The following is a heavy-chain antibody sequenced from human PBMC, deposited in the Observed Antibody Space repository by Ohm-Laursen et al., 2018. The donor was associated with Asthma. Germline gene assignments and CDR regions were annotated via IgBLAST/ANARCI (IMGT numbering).Heavy chain of an antibody. J-gene: IGHJ4*02. V-gene: IGHV3-30-3*01. D-gene: IGHD5-18*01. Sequence: SLRLSCAAPGFNFSDSAMHWVRQAPGKGLEWVAVMSYDGTNKYHAASVQGRFTISRDNSKSTLFLQMSSLRPEDTAVYYCARGLGGIHRWLSYQIDKWGLGTQVTVSS. CDR1: GFNFSDSA. CDR3: ARGLGGIHRWLSYQIDK. CDR2: MSYDGTNK.